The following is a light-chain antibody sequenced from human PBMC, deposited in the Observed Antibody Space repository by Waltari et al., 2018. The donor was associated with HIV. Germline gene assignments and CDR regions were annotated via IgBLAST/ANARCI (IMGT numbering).Light chain of an antibody. Sequence: EIVVTQSPVTLSVSPGEGATLSCRASQSVSSNLAWYQQKPGQAPRLLIYGASTRATGIPARFSGSGSGTEFTLTISSLQSEDFAVYYCQQYNNWPRTFGQGTKLEIK. CDR1: QSVSSN. J-gene: IGKJ2*01. CDR3: QQYNNWPRT. CDR2: GAS. V-gene: IGKV3-15*01.